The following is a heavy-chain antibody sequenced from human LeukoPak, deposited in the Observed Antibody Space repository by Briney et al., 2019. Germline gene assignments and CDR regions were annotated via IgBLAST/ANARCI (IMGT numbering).Heavy chain of an antibody. Sequence: GGSLRLSCAASGFTFSSYSMNWVRQAPGKGLEWGSSISSSSSSYIYYADSVKGRFTISRDNAKNSLYLQMNSLRAEDTAVYYCARRLDGYSYGYADYWGQGTLVTVSS. D-gene: IGHD5-18*01. J-gene: IGHJ4*02. CDR3: ARRLDGYSYGYADY. CDR2: ISSSSSSYI. V-gene: IGHV3-21*01. CDR1: GFTFSSYS.